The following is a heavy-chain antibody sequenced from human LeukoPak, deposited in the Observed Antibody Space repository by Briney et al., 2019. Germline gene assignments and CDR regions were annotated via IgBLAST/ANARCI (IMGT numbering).Heavy chain of an antibody. D-gene: IGHD3-10*01. Sequence: GGSLRLSCAASGLTVSSNYMSWVRQAPGKGLEWVSVIYSGGSTYYADSVKGRFTISRDNSKNTLYLQMNSLRAEDTAVYYCARAARLRITLVRLIHAAFDMWGQGTMVTVSS. CDR3: ARAARLRITLVRLIHAAFDM. J-gene: IGHJ3*02. CDR2: IYSGGST. CDR1: GLTVSSNY. V-gene: IGHV3-53*01.